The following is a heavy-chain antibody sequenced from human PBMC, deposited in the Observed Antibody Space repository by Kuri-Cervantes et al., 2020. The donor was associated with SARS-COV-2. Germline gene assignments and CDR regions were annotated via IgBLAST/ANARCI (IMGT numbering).Heavy chain of an antibody. Sequence: SQTLSLTCAFYGGSFSRNHWTWVRQPPGKGLEWIGEINYSGTTNYNPSLNSRVTMSVDTSKNQFSLNLTSVTAADTAVYYCARLRRHNNAWFVTGYYMDVWGKGTTVTVSS. V-gene: IGHV4-34*01. CDR2: INYSGTT. CDR3: ARLRRHNNAWFVTGYYMDV. D-gene: IGHD3-10*01. CDR1: GGSFSRNH. J-gene: IGHJ6*03.